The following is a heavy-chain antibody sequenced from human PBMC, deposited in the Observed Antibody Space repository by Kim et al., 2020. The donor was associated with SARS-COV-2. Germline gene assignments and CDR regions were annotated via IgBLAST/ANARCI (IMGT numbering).Heavy chain of an antibody. D-gene: IGHD2-21*01. CDR3: ARYYCGSACFYFQY. Sequence: SETLSLTCTVSGDSISGYYWSWIRQPPGKGLEWIGYVYYTWRSNYNPSLKGRVTLSVDTSKNQFSLSLSSVTAADTAVYFCARYYCGSACFYFQYWSQGTLVTVSP. J-gene: IGHJ4*01. CDR2: VYYTWRS. CDR1: GDSISGYY. V-gene: IGHV4-59*13.